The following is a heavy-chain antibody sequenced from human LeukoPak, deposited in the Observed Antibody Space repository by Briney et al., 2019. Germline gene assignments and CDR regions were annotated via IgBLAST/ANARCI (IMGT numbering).Heavy chain of an antibody. Sequence: GGSLRLSCRTSGFSLSSYSMNWVRQAPGKGLEWVTHISSDGNTEYHVDAPRGRFTMSRDNAKNSLFLQINSLRVEDTAVYYCARDTLTGPLVISLDLWGQGALVTVSS. J-gene: IGHJ4*02. V-gene: IGHV3-11*04. CDR1: GFSLSSYS. D-gene: IGHD3-9*01. CDR2: ISSDGNTE. CDR3: ARDTLTGPLVISLDL.